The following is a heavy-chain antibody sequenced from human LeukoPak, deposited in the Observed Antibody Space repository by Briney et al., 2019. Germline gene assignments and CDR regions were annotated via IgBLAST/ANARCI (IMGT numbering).Heavy chain of an antibody. J-gene: IGHJ4*02. CDR2: ISWNSGSI. V-gene: IGHV3-9*01. D-gene: IGHD4-4*01. CDR3: AKVGYYSNYGDYFDY. Sequence: GGSLRLSCAASGFTFDDYAMHWVRQAPGKGLEWVSGISWNSGSIGYADSVKGRFTISGDNAKNSLYLQMNSLRAEDTALYYCAKVGYYSNYGDYFDYWGQGTLVTVSS. CDR1: GFTFDDYA.